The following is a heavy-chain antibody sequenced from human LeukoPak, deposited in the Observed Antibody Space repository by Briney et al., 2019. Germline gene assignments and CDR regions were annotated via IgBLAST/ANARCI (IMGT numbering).Heavy chain of an antibody. CDR3: ARGRPHGNDY. D-gene: IGHD4-23*01. Sequence: GGSLRLSCAASGFTFSSYSMNWVRQAPGKGLEWVSSISSSSSYIYYADSVKGRFSISRGNAKNTLYLQMNSLRVEDTAVYYCARGRPHGNDYWGQGTLVTVSS. V-gene: IGHV3-21*01. CDR1: GFTFSSYS. CDR2: ISSSSSYI. J-gene: IGHJ4*02.